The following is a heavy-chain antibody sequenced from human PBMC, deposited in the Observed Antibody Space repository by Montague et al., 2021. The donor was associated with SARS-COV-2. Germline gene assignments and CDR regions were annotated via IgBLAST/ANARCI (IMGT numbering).Heavy chain of an antibody. CDR1: GGEGRTRGRG. CDR3: ARISYGSGMGFDY. V-gene: IGHV2-70*11. CDR2: IDWDDDK. J-gene: IGHJ4*02. D-gene: IGHD3-10*01. Sequence: PALVKPTKTRKRRGKGEGGEGRTRGRGGSWIRQPPGKALEWLARIDWDDDKYYSTSLKTRLTISKDTSKNQVVLTMTNMDPVDTATYYCARISYGSGMGFDYWGQGTLVTVSS.